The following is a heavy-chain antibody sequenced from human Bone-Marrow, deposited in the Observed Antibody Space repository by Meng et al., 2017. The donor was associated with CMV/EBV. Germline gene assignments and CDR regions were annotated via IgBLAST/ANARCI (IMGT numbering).Heavy chain of an antibody. CDR3: AKDAGGEIMWDD. V-gene: IGHV3-7*03. CDR1: GFTFSSYW. Sequence: GESLKISCEASGFTFSSYWMSWVRQAPGKGLEWVANIKQDGSEKYYVDSVKGRFTISRDNAKNSLYLQMNSLRAEDTAEYFCAKDAGGEIMWDDWRQGPLVTVYS. J-gene: IGHJ4*02. CDR2: IKQDGSEK. D-gene: IGHD3-10*01.